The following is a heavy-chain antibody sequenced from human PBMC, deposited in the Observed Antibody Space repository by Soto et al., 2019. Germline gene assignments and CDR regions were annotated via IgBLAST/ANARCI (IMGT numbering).Heavy chain of an antibody. CDR2: IIPILGIA. J-gene: IGHJ1*01. CDR1: GGTFSSYT. Sequence: QVQLVQSGAEVKKPGSSVKVSCKASGGTFSSYTISWVRQAPGQGLEWMGRIIPILGIAKYAQKFQGRVKITADKSTSTAYMELSSLRSEDTAVYYCARARFAWVVAATRGPYFQHWGQGTLFAVSA. V-gene: IGHV1-69*02. D-gene: IGHD2-15*01. CDR3: ARARFAWVVAATRGPYFQH.